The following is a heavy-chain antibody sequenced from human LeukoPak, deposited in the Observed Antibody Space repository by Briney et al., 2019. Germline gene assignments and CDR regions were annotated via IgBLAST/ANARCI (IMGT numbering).Heavy chain of an antibody. CDR1: GGSISSYY. CDR2: IYYSGST. Sequence: KSSETLSLTCTVSGGSISSYYWSWIRQPPGKGLVWIGYIYYSGSTNYNPSLKSRVTISVDTSKNQFSLKLSSVTAADTAVYYCARVVDTYDSVYMDVWGKGTTVTVSS. CDR3: ARVVDTYDSVYMDV. D-gene: IGHD5-12*01. J-gene: IGHJ6*03. V-gene: IGHV4-59*01.